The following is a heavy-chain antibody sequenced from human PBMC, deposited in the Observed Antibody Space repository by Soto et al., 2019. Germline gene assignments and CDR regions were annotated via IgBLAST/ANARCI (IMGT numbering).Heavy chain of an antibody. CDR2: ISYDGSNK. CDR1: GFTFSSYA. D-gene: IGHD1-26*01. CDR3: ARDVGATH. V-gene: IGHV3-30-3*01. Sequence: PGGSLRLSCAASGFTFSSYAMHWVRQAPGKGLEWVAVISYDGSNKYYADSVKGRFTISRDNSKNTLYLQMNSLRAEDTAVYYCARDVGATHWGQGTLVTVSS. J-gene: IGHJ4*02.